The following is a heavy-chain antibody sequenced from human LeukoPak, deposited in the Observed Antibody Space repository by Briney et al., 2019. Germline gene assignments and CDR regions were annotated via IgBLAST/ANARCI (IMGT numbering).Heavy chain of an antibody. CDR2: IYYSGST. J-gene: IGHJ5*02. Sequence: SETLSLTCTVSGGSISSSSYYWGWIRQPPGKGLEWIGSIYYSGSTYYNPSLKSRVTISVDTSKNQFSLKLSSVTAADTAVYYCARAPDYNWFDPWGQGTLVTVSS. V-gene: IGHV4-39*01. D-gene: IGHD1-14*01. CDR3: ARAPDYNWFDP. CDR1: GGSISSSSYY.